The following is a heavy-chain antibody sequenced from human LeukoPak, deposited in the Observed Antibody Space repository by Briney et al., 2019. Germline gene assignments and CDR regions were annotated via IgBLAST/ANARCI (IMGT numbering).Heavy chain of an antibody. D-gene: IGHD3-22*01. CDR1: GYTFTSYG. Sequence: ASVKVSCKASGYTFTSYGISWVRQAPGQGLEWMGWISDYNGNTNYAQKLQGRVTMTKDTSTSTAYMEMRSLRSDDTAVYYCARDGEYYYDSSGEKFDYWGKGTLVTVS. CDR2: ISDYNGNT. CDR3: ARDGEYYYDSSGEKFDY. J-gene: IGHJ4*02. V-gene: IGHV1-18*01.